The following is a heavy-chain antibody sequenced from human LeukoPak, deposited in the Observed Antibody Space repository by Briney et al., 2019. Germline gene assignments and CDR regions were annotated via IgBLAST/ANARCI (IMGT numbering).Heavy chain of an antibody. D-gene: IGHD3-10*01. J-gene: IGHJ4*02. Sequence: SETLSLTCTVSGGSISSGGYYWSWIRQNPGKGLEWIGYIYCSGSTYYNLSLKSRVTISVDTSKNPLSLKLSPVTAAAPAVFYCPTFRNLWFGQLSYYFAYWGQAPLVPVSS. CDR2: IYCSGST. CDR3: PTFRNLWFGQLSYYFAY. V-gene: IGHV4-31*03. CDR1: GGSISSGGYY.